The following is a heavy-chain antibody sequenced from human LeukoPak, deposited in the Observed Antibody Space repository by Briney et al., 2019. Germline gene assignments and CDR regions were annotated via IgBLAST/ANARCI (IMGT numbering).Heavy chain of an antibody. D-gene: IGHD3-22*01. J-gene: IGHJ4*02. V-gene: IGHV4-4*07. CDR1: GESISSFY. Sequence: SETLSLTCTVSGESISSFYWSWIRQPAGKGLEWIGRIYTSSSSKYNASLKSRVTMSVDTSKNQFSLKMRSVTAADTAVYYCARDSRIVGFDYWGQGTLVTVSS. CDR2: IYTSSSS. CDR3: ARDSRIVGFDY.